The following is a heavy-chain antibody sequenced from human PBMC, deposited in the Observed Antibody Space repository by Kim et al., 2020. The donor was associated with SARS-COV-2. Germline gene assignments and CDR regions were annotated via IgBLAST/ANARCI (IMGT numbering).Heavy chain of an antibody. D-gene: IGHD6-19*01. Sequence: GGSLRLSCAASGFTFSNAWMSWVRQAPGKGLEWVGRIKSKTDGGTTDYAAPVKGRFTISRDDSKNTLYLQMNSLKTEDTAVYYCTTYSSGWYLDYFDYWGQGTLVTVSS. V-gene: IGHV3-15*01. CDR2: IKSKTDGGTT. J-gene: IGHJ4*02. CDR1: GFTFSNAW. CDR3: TTYSSGWYLDYFDY.